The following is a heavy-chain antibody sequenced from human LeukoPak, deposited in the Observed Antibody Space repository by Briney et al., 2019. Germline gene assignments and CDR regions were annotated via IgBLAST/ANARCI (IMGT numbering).Heavy chain of an antibody. CDR1: GFTFGGYG. V-gene: IGHV3-33*01. D-gene: IGHD1-14*01. CDR2: IAYDGSRA. Sequence: GGSLRLSCAGSGFTFGGYGRHGFRQPPGKGLKGVAVIAYDGSRASYADSVKGRFTISRDNSKNTMSVQMDDLRAEDTAVYYCTRYNNDHFDYWGQGTLVTVSS. J-gene: IGHJ4*02. CDR3: TRYNNDHFDY.